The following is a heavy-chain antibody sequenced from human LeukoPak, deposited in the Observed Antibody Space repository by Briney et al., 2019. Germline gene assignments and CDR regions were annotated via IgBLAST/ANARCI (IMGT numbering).Heavy chain of an antibody. CDR1: GYTFTGYY. J-gene: IGHJ3*02. V-gene: IGHV1-2*02. CDR2: INPNSGDT. Sequence: ASVKVSCKASGYTFTGYYMHWVRQAPGQGLEWMGWINPNSGDTNYAQKFQGRVTMTRDTSVSTAYMELSRLRSDDTAVYYCVRDGAFDIWGQGTMVTVSS. CDR3: VRDGAFDI.